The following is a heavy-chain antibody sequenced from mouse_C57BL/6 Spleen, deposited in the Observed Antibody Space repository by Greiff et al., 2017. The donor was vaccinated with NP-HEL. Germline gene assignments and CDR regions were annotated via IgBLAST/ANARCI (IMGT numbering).Heavy chain of an antibody. CDR1: GYTFTSYW. CDR3: ARSRTGTLGWYFDV. V-gene: IGHV1-53*01. Sequence: VQLQQSGPELVKPGASVKLSCKASGYTFTSYWMHWVKQRPGQGLEWIGNINPSNGGTNYNEKFKSKATLTVDKSSSTAYMQLSSLTSEDSAVYYCARSRTGTLGWYFDVWGTGTTVTVSS. CDR2: INPSNGGT. J-gene: IGHJ1*03. D-gene: IGHD4-1*01.